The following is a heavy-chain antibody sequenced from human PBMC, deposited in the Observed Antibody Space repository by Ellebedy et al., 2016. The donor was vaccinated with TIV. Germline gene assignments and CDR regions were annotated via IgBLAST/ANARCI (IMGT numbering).Heavy chain of an antibody. CDR2: MNSDGSST. CDR3: ARGSAAPDY. V-gene: IGHV3-74*01. CDR1: GFTFVSYW. D-gene: IGHD2-2*01. J-gene: IGHJ4*02. Sequence: GESLKISCAASGFTFVSYWMHWVRQAPGKGLVWVSRMNSDGSSTSYADSVKGRFTISRDNSRNTVYLQMNSLRAEDTAVYYCARGSAAPDYWGQGTLVTVSS.